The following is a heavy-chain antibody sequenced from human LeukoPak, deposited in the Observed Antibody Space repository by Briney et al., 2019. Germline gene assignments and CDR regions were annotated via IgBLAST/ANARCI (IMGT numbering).Heavy chain of an antibody. CDR2: ISGRGDGT. CDR1: GFTFSNYY. Sequence: PGGSLRLSCAASGFTFSNYYLAWVRQAPGEGLEWVSSISGRGDGTYYADSMKGRFTISRDNSKNTLYLQMNSLRAGDTAIYYCVRDEPGSSWYNWGQGTLVTVSS. V-gene: IGHV3-23*01. CDR3: VRDEPGSSWYN. J-gene: IGHJ4*02. D-gene: IGHD6-13*01.